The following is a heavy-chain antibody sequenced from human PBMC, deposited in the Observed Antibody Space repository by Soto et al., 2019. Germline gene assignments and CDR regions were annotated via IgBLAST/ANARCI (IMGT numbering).Heavy chain of an antibody. V-gene: IGHV1-2*02. CDR2: INPATGAA. CDR1: GYPVTAYY. D-gene: IGHD3-3*01. Sequence: QLHLVQSGAVVKKPGASVTVSCSASGYPVTAYYMHWVRQAPGRGLEWMGGINPATGAAKYTQTFPGRVTMFRDTTTSTVFMELRGLTSEDTAVFYCARGGGVGVAGSAAFDMWGQGTLVTVSS. J-gene: IGHJ3*02. CDR3: ARGGGVGVAGSAAFDM.